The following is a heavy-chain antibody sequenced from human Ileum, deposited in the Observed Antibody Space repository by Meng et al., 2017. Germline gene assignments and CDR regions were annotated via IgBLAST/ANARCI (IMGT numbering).Heavy chain of an antibody. CDR1: GDSVTTSHYQ. D-gene: IGHD7-27*01. Sequence: QGQLQESGPGRVRPSETLSLICTVSGDSVTTSHYQWGWIRQPPGKGLEWIGYASTNYNPSLKSRLTISLDTSKNQVSLKLTSVTAADTAVYYCARDHWGSLDYWGQGILVTVSS. J-gene: IGHJ4*02. V-gene: IGHV4-61*01. CDR3: ARDHWGSLDY. CDR2: AST.